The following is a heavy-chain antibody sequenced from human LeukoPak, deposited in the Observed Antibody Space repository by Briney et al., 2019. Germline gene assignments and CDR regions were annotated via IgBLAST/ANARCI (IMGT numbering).Heavy chain of an antibody. CDR1: GDTFNNNA. Sequence: SVKVSCKASGDTFNNNAINWVRQAPGQGLEWMGSIIPIFGTPNYAQKFEGRLTITADRSTTTAYMELSSLRAEDMAVYYCARDTNMILLDYWGQGTLITVSS. J-gene: IGHJ4*02. V-gene: IGHV1-69*06. D-gene: IGHD3-22*01. CDR3: ARDTNMILLDY. CDR2: IIPIFGTP.